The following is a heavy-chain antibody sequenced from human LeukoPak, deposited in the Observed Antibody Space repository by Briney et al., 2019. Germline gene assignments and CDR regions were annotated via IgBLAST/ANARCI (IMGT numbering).Heavy chain of an antibody. CDR1: GFTFSSYW. J-gene: IGHJ3*02. V-gene: IGHV3-7*01. CDR3: ARDPYYYNSGSFAAFDI. Sequence: GGSLRLSCAASGFTFSSYWMTWVRPAPGKGLEWVANIKEDGSEKYYVDSVKGRFTISRDNAKNSLYLQMDSLTAEDTALYYCARDPYYYNSGSFAAFDIWGQGTMVTVSS. CDR2: IKEDGSEK. D-gene: IGHD3-10*01.